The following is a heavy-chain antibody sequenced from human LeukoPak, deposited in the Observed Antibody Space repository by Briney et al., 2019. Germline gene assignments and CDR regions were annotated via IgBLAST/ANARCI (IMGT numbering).Heavy chain of an antibody. J-gene: IGHJ3*02. Sequence: GGFLRLSCAASGFTFDDYAMHWVRQAPGKGLEWVSGISWNSGSIGSADSVKGRFTISRDNAKNSLYLQMNSLRAEDTALYYCAKDIAGSGWLDAFDIWGQGTMVTVSS. D-gene: IGHD6-19*01. CDR1: GFTFDDYA. V-gene: IGHV3-9*01. CDR2: ISWNSGSI. CDR3: AKDIAGSGWLDAFDI.